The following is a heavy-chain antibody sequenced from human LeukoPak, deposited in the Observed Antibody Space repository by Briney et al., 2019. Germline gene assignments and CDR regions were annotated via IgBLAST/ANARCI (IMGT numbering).Heavy chain of an antibody. CDR2: IYYSGST. Sequence: SETLSLTCTVSGGSISSYYRSWIRQPPGKGLEWIGYIYYSGSTNYNPSLKSRVTISVDTSKNQFSLKLSSVTAADTAVYYCARQNLDCSGGSCYGKYYFDYWGQGTLVTVSS. CDR3: ARQNLDCSGGSCYGKYYFDY. CDR1: GGSISSYY. J-gene: IGHJ4*02. V-gene: IGHV4-59*08. D-gene: IGHD2-15*01.